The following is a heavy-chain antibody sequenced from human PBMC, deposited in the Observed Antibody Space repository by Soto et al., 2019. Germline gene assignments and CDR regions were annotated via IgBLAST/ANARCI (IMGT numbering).Heavy chain of an antibody. Sequence: QVQLVQSGAEVKKPGSSVKVSCKASGGSFRNFVISWVRQAPGQGLEWMGGIIPNSGTTNYAQKLQGKVTITADESTSTAYMELSGLTSEDTSLYYCARELGGEATIRFWGQGTLVTVSS. CDR3: ARELGGEATIRF. CDR1: GGSFRNFV. V-gene: IGHV1-69*01. J-gene: IGHJ4*02. D-gene: IGHD3-16*01. CDR2: IIPNSGTT.